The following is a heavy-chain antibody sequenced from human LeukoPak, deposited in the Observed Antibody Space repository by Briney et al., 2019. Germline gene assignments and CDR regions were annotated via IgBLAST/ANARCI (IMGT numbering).Heavy chain of an antibody. CDR3: ARRDGYNWRRNNWFDP. CDR1: GFTVSSNY. V-gene: IGHV4-4*02. D-gene: IGHD5-24*01. Sequence: GSLRLSCAASGFTVSSNYMSWVRQPPGKGLEWIGEIHHTGSTNYNPSLKSRVTISVDTSKNQFSLKLSSVTAADTAVYYCARRDGYNWRRNNWFDPWGQGTLVTVSS. J-gene: IGHJ5*02. CDR2: IHHTGST.